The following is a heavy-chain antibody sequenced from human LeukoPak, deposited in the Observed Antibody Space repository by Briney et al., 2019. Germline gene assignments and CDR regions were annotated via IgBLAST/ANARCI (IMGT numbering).Heavy chain of an antibody. CDR3: ARGGSYCSSTSCFIFDY. J-gene: IGHJ4*02. Sequence: GGSLRLSCAASGFTFSSYSMTWVRQAPGKGLEWVSSISSSSSYIYYADSVKGRFTISRDNAKNSLYLQMNSLRAEDTAVYYCARGGSYCSSTSCFIFDYWGQGTLVTVSS. D-gene: IGHD2-2*01. CDR1: GFTFSSYS. CDR2: ISSSSSYI. V-gene: IGHV3-21*01.